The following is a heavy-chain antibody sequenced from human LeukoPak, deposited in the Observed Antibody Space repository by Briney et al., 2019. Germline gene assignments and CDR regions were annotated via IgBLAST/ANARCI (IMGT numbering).Heavy chain of an antibody. V-gene: IGHV1-8*03. D-gene: IGHD5-24*01. CDR1: GYTFTSYD. CDR2: MNPNSGNT. Sequence: GASVKVSCKASGYTFTSYDINWVRQATGQGLEWMGWMNPNSGNTGYAQKFQGRVTITRNTSIGTAYMELSSLRSEDTAFYYCATDHSMANTAWWFDPWGQGTLVTVSS. CDR3: ATDHSMANTAWWFDP. J-gene: IGHJ5*02.